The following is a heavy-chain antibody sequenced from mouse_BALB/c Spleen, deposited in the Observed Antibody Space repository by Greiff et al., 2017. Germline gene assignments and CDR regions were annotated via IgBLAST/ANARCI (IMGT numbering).Heavy chain of an antibody. CDR2: ISSGGST. CDR1: GFTFSSYA. CDR3: ARELRGFAY. J-gene: IGHJ3*01. Sequence: EVMLVESGGGLVKPGGSLKLSCAASGFTFSSYAMSWVRQTPEKRLEWVASISSGGSTYYPDSVKGRFTISRDNARNILYLQMSSLRSEDTAMYYCARELRGFAYWGQGTLVTVSA. V-gene: IGHV5-6-5*01. D-gene: IGHD2-4*01.